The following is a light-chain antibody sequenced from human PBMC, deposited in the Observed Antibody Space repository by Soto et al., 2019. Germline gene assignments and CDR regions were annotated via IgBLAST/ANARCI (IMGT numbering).Light chain of an antibody. CDR3: QQYNNWPRT. CDR1: QSVSSN. J-gene: IGKJ2*01. CDR2: GAS. Sequence: EIVMTQSPATLSVSPGERATLSCRASQSVSSNLAWYPQKPGQAPRLLIYGASTRATGIPARVSGSGSWTEFTLTITSLQSEDFAVYYCQQYNNWPRTFGQGTKLEIK. V-gene: IGKV3-15*01.